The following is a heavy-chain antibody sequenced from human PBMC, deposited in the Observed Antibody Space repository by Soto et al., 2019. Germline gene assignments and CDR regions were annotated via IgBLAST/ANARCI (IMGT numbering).Heavy chain of an antibody. D-gene: IGHD3-10*01. V-gene: IGHV3-15*07. Sequence: GGSLRLSCVASGFTFSNAWMNWVRQAPGKGLEWVGRIKSKTDGGTTDYAAPVKGRFTISRDDSKNTLYLQMNSLKTEDTAVYYCTTVSLLGSGSYYERAVAQEKSMDVWGQGTTVTVSS. J-gene: IGHJ6*02. CDR3: TTVSLLGSGSYYERAVAQEKSMDV. CDR2: IKSKTDGGTT. CDR1: GFTFSNAW.